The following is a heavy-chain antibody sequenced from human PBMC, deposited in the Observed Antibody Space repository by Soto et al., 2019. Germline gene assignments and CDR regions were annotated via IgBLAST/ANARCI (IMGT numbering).Heavy chain of an antibody. CDR3: ARGLRGRWYYDSSGYPETYFDY. D-gene: IGHD3-22*01. CDR1: ARSLSGYY. V-gene: IGHV4-34*01. Sequence: SETLSLTCTVYARSLSGYYWSWIRQPPGKGLEWVGEVIHTGRTNYNPSLKGRVTISVDTSKNQFSLNLSSVTAADTAVYYCARGLRGRWYYDSSGYPETYFDYWGQGTLVTVSS. J-gene: IGHJ4*02. CDR2: VIHTGRT.